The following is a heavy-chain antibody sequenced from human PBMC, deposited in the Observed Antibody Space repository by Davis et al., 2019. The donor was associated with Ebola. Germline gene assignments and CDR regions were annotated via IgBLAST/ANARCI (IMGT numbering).Heavy chain of an antibody. D-gene: IGHD3-16*01. CDR1: GGTFSSYA. CDR3: ARGGETGLRYNYYYMDV. Sequence: SVKVSCKSSGGTFSSYAINWVRQAPGQGLEWMGGIIPILGIANYEQKFQGRVTITADKSTSTAYMELSSLRSEDTAVYYCARGGETGLRYNYYYMDVWGKGTTVTVSS. CDR2: IIPILGIA. V-gene: IGHV1-69*10. J-gene: IGHJ6*03.